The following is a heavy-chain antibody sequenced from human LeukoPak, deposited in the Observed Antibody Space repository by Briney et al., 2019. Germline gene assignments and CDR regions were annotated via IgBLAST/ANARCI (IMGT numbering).Heavy chain of an antibody. CDR2: IKQDGSEK. CDR3: ARFVPGVAFDI. V-gene: IGHV3-7*01. Sequence: GGSLRLSCAASGFTFSSYAMHWVRQAPGKGLEWVANIKQDGSEKYYVDSVKGRFTISRDNAKNSLYLQMNSLRAEDTAVYYCARFVPGVAFDIWGQGTMVTVSS. J-gene: IGHJ3*02. CDR1: GFTFSSYA.